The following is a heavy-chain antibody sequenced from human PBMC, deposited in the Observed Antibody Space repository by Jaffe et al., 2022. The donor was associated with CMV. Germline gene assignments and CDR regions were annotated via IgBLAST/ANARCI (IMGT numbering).Heavy chain of an antibody. CDR2: IKSKTDGGTT. V-gene: IGHV3-15*01. J-gene: IGHJ4*02. D-gene: IGHD3-9*01. Sequence: EVQLVESGGGLVKPGGSLRLSCAASGFTFSNAWMSWVRQAPGKGLEWVGRIKSKTDGGTTDYAAPVKGRFTISRDDSKNTLYLQMNSLKTEDTAVYYCTTDPADILTDLVVWGQGTLVTVSS. CDR3: TTDPADILTDLVV. CDR1: GFTFSNAW.